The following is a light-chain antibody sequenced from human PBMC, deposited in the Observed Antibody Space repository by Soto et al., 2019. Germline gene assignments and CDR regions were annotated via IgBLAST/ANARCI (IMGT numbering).Light chain of an antibody. CDR1: QGISSY. V-gene: IGKV1-9*01. Sequence: IQLTQSPSSLSASVGDRVTITCRASQGISSYLAWYQQKPGKAPKLLIYAASTLQNGVPSRFSGSGSGTDFALTISSLQPEDFAVYYCHQYTNWLALTFGGGTKVEIK. CDR3: HQYTNWLALT. CDR2: AAS. J-gene: IGKJ4*01.